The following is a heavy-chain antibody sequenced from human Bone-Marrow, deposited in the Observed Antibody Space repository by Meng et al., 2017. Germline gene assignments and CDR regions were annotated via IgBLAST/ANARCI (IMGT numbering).Heavy chain of an antibody. D-gene: IGHD3-16*01. V-gene: IGHV1-18*01. J-gene: IGHJ4*02. CDR2: ISVYNGNT. CDR3: ARDRYTRGGYNY. Sequence: VLMVQSGAGGNKQGASVKASCKASGYTFTRYGISWVRQATGQGLEWMGWISVYNGNTKYAQKLQGRVTMTTDTYTRTAYMELRSLRSDDTAVYYCARDRYTRGGYNYWGQRTLVTVSS. CDR1: GYTFTRYG.